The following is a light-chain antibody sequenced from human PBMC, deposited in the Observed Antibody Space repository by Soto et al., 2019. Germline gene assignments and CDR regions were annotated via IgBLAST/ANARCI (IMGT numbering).Light chain of an antibody. V-gene: IGKV1-5*03. CDR3: QQYSRSPPIT. CDR2: KAS. CDR1: QSITRF. J-gene: IGKJ5*01. Sequence: DIQMTQSPSSLSASVGDIVTITFLASQSITRFLNWYQQKRGKAPKLLIYKASSLESGVPSRFSGSGSGTEFTLTINSLEPEDFAVYYCQQYSRSPPITFGQGTRLEIK.